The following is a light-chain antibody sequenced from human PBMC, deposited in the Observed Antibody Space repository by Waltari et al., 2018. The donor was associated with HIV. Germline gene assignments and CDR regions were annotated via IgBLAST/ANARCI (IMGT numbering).Light chain of an antibody. CDR1: QNISSY. CDR2: TAS. Sequence: DIQMTQSPSSLSSSVGDRVTVSCRANQNISSYLIWYQQKPGKAPRLLIYTASTLHRGVPSRFSGSGSWTEVSLSITSLQPDDFATYYCQQSYSTPLTFGGGTRVEIK. CDR3: QQSYSTPLT. J-gene: IGKJ4*01. V-gene: IGKV1-39*01.